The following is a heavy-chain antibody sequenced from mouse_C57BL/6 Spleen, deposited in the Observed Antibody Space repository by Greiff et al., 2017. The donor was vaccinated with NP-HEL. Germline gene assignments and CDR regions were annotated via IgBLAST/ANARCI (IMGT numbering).Heavy chain of an antibody. D-gene: IGHD2-3*01. J-gene: IGHJ3*01. CDR2: ISDGGSYT. V-gene: IGHV5-4*03. CDR3: ARGDGRFAY. Sequence: EVKVEESGGGLVKPGGSLKLSCAASGFTFSSYAMSWVRQTPEKRLEWVATISDGGSYTYYPDNVKGRFTISRDNAKNNLYLQMSHLKSEDTAMYYCARGDGRFAYWGQGTLVTVSA. CDR1: GFTFSSYA.